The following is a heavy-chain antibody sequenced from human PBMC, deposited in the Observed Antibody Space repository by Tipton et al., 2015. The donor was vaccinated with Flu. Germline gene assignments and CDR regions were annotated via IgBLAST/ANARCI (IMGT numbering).Heavy chain of an antibody. Sequence: QLVQSGGDLVQPGGSVRLSCTASGFTFSSYEMNWVRQAPGKGLEWVSHITPSGGTKYYADAVRGRFTISRDNAKNSLYLQMNSLGVEDTAVYYCTRGFIRLCDYWGQGTLVAVSS. D-gene: IGHD3-16*02. CDR3: TRGFIRLCDY. CDR2: ITPSGGTK. CDR1: GFTFSSYE. V-gene: IGHV3-48*03. J-gene: IGHJ4*02.